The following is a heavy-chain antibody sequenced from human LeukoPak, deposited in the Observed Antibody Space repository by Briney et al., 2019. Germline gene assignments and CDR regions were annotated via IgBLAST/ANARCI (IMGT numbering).Heavy chain of an antibody. D-gene: IGHD4-17*01. V-gene: IGHV4-39*07. CDR3: ARDCGLGTVTTQIFDY. Sequence: SETLSLTCTVSGGSISSSSYYWGWIRQPPGKGLEWIVSIYYSGSTYYNPSLKSRVTISVDTSKNQFSLKLSSVTAADTAVYYCARDCGLGTVTTQIFDYWGQGTLVTVSS. CDR2: IYYSGST. CDR1: GGSISSSSYY. J-gene: IGHJ4*02.